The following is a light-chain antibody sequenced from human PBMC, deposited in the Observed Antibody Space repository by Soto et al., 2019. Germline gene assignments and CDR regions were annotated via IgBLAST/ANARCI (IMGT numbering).Light chain of an antibody. V-gene: IGKV3-20*01. Sequence: DIVLTQSPGTLSLSPGERATLSCRASQSVSSSYLAWYQQKPGQPPRLLIYGASSRATGIPDRFSGSGSGTDFTLTISRLEPEDFAVYYCQQYGSSPVTFGQGTKVDIK. CDR2: GAS. CDR3: QQYGSSPVT. CDR1: QSVSSSY. J-gene: IGKJ1*01.